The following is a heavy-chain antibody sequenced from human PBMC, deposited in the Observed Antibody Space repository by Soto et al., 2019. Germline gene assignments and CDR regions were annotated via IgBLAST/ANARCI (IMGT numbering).Heavy chain of an antibody. V-gene: IGHV5-51*01. Sequence: GESLKISCKGSGYSFTSYWIGWVRQMPGKGLEWMGIIYPGDSDTRYSPSFQGQVTISADKSISTAYLQWSSLKASDTAMYYCARLSDSSGQGYYYGMDVWGQGTKVTVSS. CDR1: GYSFTSYW. J-gene: IGHJ6*02. D-gene: IGHD3-22*01. CDR2: IYPGDSDT. CDR3: ARLSDSSGQGYYYGMDV.